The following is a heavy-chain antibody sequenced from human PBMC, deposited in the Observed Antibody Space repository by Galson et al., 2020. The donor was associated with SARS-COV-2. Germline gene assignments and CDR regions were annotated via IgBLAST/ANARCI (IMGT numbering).Heavy chain of an antibody. CDR2: INHSGSA. CDR1: VGSFSGFS. V-gene: IGHV4-34*01. CDR3: ARGRIGVVPAPILGLGPYYEYYAMDV. J-gene: IGHJ6*02. D-gene: IGHD2-2*01. Sequence: ETSETLSLTCAVYVGSFSGFSWSWVRQSPGKGLEWLGEINHSGSANYNPSLQSRVTISVDTSKNQFSLKLTSVTAAETGVYFCARGRIGVVPAPILGLGPYYEYYAMDVWGQGTTITVSS.